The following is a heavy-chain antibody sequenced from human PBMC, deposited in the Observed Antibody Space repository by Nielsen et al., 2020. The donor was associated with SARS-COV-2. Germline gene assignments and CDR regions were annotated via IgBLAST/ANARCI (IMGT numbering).Heavy chain of an antibody. Sequence: SETLSLTCTVSGDSMSSYYWIWIRQPPGKGLEWIGEINHSGSTNYNPSLKSRVTISVDTSKNQFSLKLSSVTAADTAVYYCARGVSTGYYYYYMDVWGKGTTVTVSS. CDR1: GDSMSSYY. D-gene: IGHD1-1*01. V-gene: IGHV4-34*01. J-gene: IGHJ6*03. CDR3: ARGVSTGYYYYYMDV. CDR2: INHSGST.